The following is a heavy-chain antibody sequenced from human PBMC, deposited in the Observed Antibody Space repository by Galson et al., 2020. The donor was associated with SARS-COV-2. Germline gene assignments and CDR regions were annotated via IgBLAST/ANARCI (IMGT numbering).Heavy chain of an antibody. V-gene: IGHV3-33*01. CDR1: GFTFSSYG. Sequence: GGSLRLSCAASGFTFSSYGMHWVRQAPGKGLEWVAVIWYDASNKYYADSVNGRFTITRDNSKNPQYLQMNSLRAEDTAVYYCARDLPIFGGGSGDKDAVGSWGLGTMGTVSS. CDR2: IWYDASNK. CDR3: ARDLPIFGGGSGDKDAVGS. D-gene: IGHD3-3*01. J-gene: IGHJ3*02.